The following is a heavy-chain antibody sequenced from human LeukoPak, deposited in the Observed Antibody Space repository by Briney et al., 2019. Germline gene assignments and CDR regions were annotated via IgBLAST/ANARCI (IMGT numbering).Heavy chain of an antibody. Sequence: ASVKVSCKASGGTFSSYAISWVRQAPGQGLEWMGGIIPIFGTANYAQKFQGRVTITADESTSTAYMELSSLRSEDTAVYYCARGTPGYSGYDSWPCWGQGTQVTVSS. D-gene: IGHD5-12*01. CDR2: IIPIFGTA. V-gene: IGHV1-69*01. CDR1: GGTFSSYA. CDR3: ARGTPGYSGYDSWPC. J-gene: IGHJ4*02.